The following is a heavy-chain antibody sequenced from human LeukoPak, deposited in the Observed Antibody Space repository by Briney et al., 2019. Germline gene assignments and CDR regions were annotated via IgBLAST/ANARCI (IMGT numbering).Heavy chain of an antibody. J-gene: IGHJ4*02. CDR3: ARVSSSGCYFDY. CDR1: GGSFSGYY. D-gene: IGHD6-19*01. CDR2: INHSGST. Sequence: SETLSLTCAVYGGSFSGYYWSWIRQPPGKGLEWIGEINHSGSTNYNPSLKSRVTISVDTSKNQFSLKLSSVTAADTAVYYCARVSSSGCYFDYWGQGTLVTVSS. V-gene: IGHV4-34*01.